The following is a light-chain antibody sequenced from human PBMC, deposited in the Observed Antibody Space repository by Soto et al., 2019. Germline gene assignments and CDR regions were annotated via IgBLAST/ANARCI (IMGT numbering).Light chain of an antibody. Sequence: TQAPDAQTESPGESPAGSCRASQRVSSNLAWYQQKPGQAPRLLIYGASNRATGIPARFTGSGSGTEFTLTISSLEFDDSAVYYCQHYNNGWTFGQGTKVDIK. CDR2: GAS. CDR3: QHYNNGWT. J-gene: IGKJ1*01. CDR1: QRVSSN. V-gene: IGKV3D-15*01.